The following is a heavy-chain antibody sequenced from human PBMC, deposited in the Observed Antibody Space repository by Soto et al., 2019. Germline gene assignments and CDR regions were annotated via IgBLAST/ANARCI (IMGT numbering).Heavy chain of an antibody. CDR3: ARERSVPAAIYYFDY. V-gene: IGHV3-30-3*01. CDR1: GFTFSSYA. CDR2: ISYDGSNK. D-gene: IGHD2-2*01. J-gene: IGHJ4*02. Sequence: GGSLRLSCAASGFTFSSYAMHWVRQAPGKGLEWVAVISYDGSNKYYADSVKGRFTISRDNSKNTLYLQMNSLRAEDTAVYYCARERSVPAAIYYFDYWGQGTLVTVSS.